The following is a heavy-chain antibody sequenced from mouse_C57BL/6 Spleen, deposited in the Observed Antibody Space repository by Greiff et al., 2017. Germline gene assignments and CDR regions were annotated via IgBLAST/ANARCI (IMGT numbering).Heavy chain of an antibody. Sequence: QVQLQQPGTELVKPGASVKLSCKASGYHFTSYWMHWVKQRPGQGLEWIGNINPSNGGTNYNEKFKSKATLTVDKSSSTAYMQLSSLTSEDSAVYYGARGRNWDDWYFDVWGTGTTVTVSS. V-gene: IGHV1-53*01. J-gene: IGHJ1*03. CDR3: ARGRNWDDWYFDV. CDR1: GYHFTSYW. CDR2: INPSNGGT. D-gene: IGHD4-1*01.